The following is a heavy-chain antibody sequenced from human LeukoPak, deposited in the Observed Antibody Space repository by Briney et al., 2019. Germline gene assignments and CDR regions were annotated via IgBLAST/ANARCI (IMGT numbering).Heavy chain of an antibody. CDR1: GFTFNNYW. V-gene: IGHV3-74*01. CDR2: IDSDGICT. Sequence: GGSLRLSCAASGFTFNNYWMHWVRQAPGKGLVWVSRIDSDGICTSYADSVKGRFTVSRDNAKNTVFLQMNSPRAEDTAVYYCVRDRIGFDPWGQGTLVTVSS. D-gene: IGHD3-16*02. J-gene: IGHJ5*02. CDR3: VRDRIGFDP.